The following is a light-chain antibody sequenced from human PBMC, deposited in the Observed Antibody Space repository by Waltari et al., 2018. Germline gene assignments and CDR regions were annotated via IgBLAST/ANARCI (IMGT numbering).Light chain of an antibody. CDR3: SAWDSALSDWV. CDR1: SYKVGNEG. Sequence: QAGLTQPPSVSKDLRQTATVTCAGHSYKVGNEGPVWLQQHPGHPTKLIFYRNNNRPSGISERLSASRSGNTASLTITGLQPEDEADYYCSAWDSALSDWVFGGGTKLTVL. CDR2: RNN. J-gene: IGLJ3*02. V-gene: IGLV10-54*01.